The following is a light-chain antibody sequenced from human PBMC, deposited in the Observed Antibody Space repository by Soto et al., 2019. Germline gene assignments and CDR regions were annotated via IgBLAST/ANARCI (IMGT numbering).Light chain of an antibody. J-gene: IGKJ1*01. CDR1: QSVGSN. V-gene: IGKV3-15*01. Sequence: EIVMTQSPATLSVSPGERATLSCRASQSVGSNLAWYQQKPGQAPRLLIYGASTRATGIQARFSGSGSGTEFTLTISSLQSEDFAIYFCQQYNNWPPDRTFGQGTKVEIK. CDR2: GAS. CDR3: QQYNNWPPDRT.